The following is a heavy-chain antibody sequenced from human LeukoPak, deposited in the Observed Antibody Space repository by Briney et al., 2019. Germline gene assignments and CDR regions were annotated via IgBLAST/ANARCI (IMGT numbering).Heavy chain of an antibody. J-gene: IGHJ6*02. CDR2: INPNSGGT. CDR3: ARDPREVYYGMDV. Sequence: GASVKVSCKASGYTFTGYYIHWVRQAPGQGLEWMGWINPNSGGTNYAQKFQGRVTMTRDTSISTAYMELSRLRSDDTAVYYCARDPREVYYGMDVWGQGTTVTVSS. CDR1: GYTFTGYY. V-gene: IGHV1-2*02.